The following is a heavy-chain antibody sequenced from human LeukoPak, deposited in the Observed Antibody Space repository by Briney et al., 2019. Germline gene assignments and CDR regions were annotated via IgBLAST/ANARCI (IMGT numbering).Heavy chain of an antibody. J-gene: IGHJ4*02. CDR2: ISSSSSTI. D-gene: IGHD1-26*01. V-gene: IGHV3-48*04. CDR3: ARESGSYSVAVDY. Sequence: PGGSLRLSCAASGFTFSSYSMNWVRQAPGKGLEWVSYISSSSSTIYYADSVKGRFTISRDNAKNSLYLQMNSLRAEDTAVYYCARESGSYSVAVDYWGQGTLVTVSS. CDR1: GFTFSSYS.